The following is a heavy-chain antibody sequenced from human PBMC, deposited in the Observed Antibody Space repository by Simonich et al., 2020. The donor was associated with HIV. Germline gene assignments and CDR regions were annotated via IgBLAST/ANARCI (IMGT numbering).Heavy chain of an antibody. Sequence: QVQLQQWGAGLLKPSETLSLTCAVYGGSFSGYYWSWIRQPPGKGLEWIGEINHSVSTNYNPSLKRRVTISVDTSKNQFSLKLSSVTAAYTAVYYCARRHPTTVTTPYFDYWGQGTLVTVSS. CDR2: INHSVST. CDR3: ARRHPTTVTTPYFDY. J-gene: IGHJ4*02. CDR1: GGSFSGYY. D-gene: IGHD4-17*01. V-gene: IGHV4-34*01.